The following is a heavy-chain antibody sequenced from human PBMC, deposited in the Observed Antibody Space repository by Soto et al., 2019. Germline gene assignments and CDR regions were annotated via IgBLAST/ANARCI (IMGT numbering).Heavy chain of an antibody. Sequence: PGGSLRLSCAASGFTFSSYSMNWVRQAPGKGLEWVSYISSSSSTIYYADSVKGRFTISRDNAKNSLYLQMNSLRDEDTAVYYCARDQVAVVTGLGAFDIWGQGTMVTVSS. V-gene: IGHV3-48*02. CDR3: ARDQVAVVTGLGAFDI. D-gene: IGHD2-21*02. J-gene: IGHJ3*02. CDR1: GFTFSSYS. CDR2: ISSSSSTI.